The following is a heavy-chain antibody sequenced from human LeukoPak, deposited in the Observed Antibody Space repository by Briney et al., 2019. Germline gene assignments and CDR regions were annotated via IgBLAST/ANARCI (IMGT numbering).Heavy chain of an antibody. CDR1: GYTFTSYD. CDR2: MNPNSGNT. J-gene: IGHJ4*02. Sequence: ASVKVSCKASGYTFTSYDINWLRQATGQGLEWMGWMNPNSGNTGYAQKFQGRVTMTRNTSISTAYMELSSLRSEDTAVYYCARVGDSITGTTRSIDYWGQGTLVTVSS. D-gene: IGHD1-20*01. CDR3: ARVGDSITGTTRSIDY. V-gene: IGHV1-8*01.